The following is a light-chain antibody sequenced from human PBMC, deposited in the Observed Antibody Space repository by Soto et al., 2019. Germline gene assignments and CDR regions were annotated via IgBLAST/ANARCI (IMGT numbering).Light chain of an antibody. CDR3: QQYGSPGT. V-gene: IGKV3-20*01. J-gene: IGKJ1*01. CDR2: GAS. CDR1: QSVSNNY. Sequence: ILVTQSSGTLSLYPGERATLSCRASQSVSNNYLAWYQQKPGQAPRLLIYGASNRATGIPDRFSGSGSGTDFTLTISRLAPEDFAVYYCQQYGSPGTFGQGTKV.